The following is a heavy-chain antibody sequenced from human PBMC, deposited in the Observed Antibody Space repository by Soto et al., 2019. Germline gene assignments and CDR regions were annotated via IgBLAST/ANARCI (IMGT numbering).Heavy chain of an antibody. CDR2: ISGSGGST. CDR3: AKDQGSSWYQIDY. D-gene: IGHD6-13*01. J-gene: IGHJ4*02. V-gene: IGHV3-23*01. CDR1: GFTFSNYA. Sequence: EVQLLESGGGLVQPGGSLRLSCAASGFTFSNYAVTWVRQAPGKGLEWVSTISGSGGSTYYADSVKGRFTISRENSNNTLYLQMNSLRAEDTAVYYCAKDQGSSWYQIDYWGQGPLVTVSS.